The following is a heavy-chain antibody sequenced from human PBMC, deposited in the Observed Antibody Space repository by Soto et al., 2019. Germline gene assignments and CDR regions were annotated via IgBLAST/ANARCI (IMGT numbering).Heavy chain of an antibody. Sequence: GASVKVSCKASGGTFSSYAISWVRQAPGQGLEWMGGIIPIFGTANYAQKFQGGVTITADESTSTAYMELSSLRSEDTAVYYCARTIAAAGTYYYYGMDVWGQGTTVTVSS. CDR3: ARTIAAAGTYYYYGMDV. V-gene: IGHV1-69*13. J-gene: IGHJ6*02. CDR1: GGTFSSYA. D-gene: IGHD6-13*01. CDR2: IIPIFGTA.